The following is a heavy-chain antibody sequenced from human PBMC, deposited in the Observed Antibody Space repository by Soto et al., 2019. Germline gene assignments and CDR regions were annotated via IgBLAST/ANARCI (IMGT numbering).Heavy chain of an antibody. J-gene: IGHJ6*02. CDR2: ISSSSSYI. Sequence: GSLRLSCAASGFTFSSYSMNWVRQAPGKGLEWVSSISSSSSYIYYADSVKGRFTISRDNAKNSLYLQMNSLRAEDTAVYYCARDLVPAATYYYYGMDVWGQGTTVTVSS. CDR3: ARDLVPAATYYYYGMDV. CDR1: GFTFSSYS. V-gene: IGHV3-21*01. D-gene: IGHD2-2*01.